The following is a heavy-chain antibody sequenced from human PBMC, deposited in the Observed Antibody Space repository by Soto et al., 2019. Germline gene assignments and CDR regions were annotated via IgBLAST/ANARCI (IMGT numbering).Heavy chain of an antibody. V-gene: IGHV3-30*18. CDR3: AKRASFSSSWYCFDY. Sequence: GGSLRLSCAASGFTFNNYGMHWVRQAPGKGLEWVAVISHDGSMKYSADSVKGRFTISRDNSKNTLYLQLTSLTAEDTAVYYCAKRASFSSSWYCFDYWGQGTLVTVSS. D-gene: IGHD6-13*01. J-gene: IGHJ4*02. CDR2: ISHDGSMK. CDR1: GFTFNNYG.